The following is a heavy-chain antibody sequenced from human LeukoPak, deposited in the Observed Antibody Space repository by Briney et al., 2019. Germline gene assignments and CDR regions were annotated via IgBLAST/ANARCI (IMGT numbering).Heavy chain of an antibody. Sequence: PSETLSLTCTVSGGSISSYYWSWIRQPPGKGLEWIGYIYYSGSTNYNPSLKSRVTISVDTSKNQFSLKLSSVTAADTAVYYCARGGVGYYGSNYYYGMDVWGQGTTVTVSS. J-gene: IGHJ6*02. CDR2: IYYSGST. CDR3: ARGGVGYYGSNYYYGMDV. D-gene: IGHD3-10*01. V-gene: IGHV4-59*08. CDR1: GGSISSYY.